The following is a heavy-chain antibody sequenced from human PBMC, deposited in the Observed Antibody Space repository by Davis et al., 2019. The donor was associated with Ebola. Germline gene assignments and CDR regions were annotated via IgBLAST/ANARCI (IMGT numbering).Heavy chain of an antibody. J-gene: IGHJ4*02. V-gene: IGHV1-2*04. Sequence: ASAQVSCKAFAYIFIGYYMHWVRQAPGQGHEWLGWINPYSGGTNYAQKFHGWVTMTRDTSISTAYMELSRLRSDDTAVYYCARVGATVTTFDYWGQGTLVTVSS. CDR3: ARVGATVTTFDY. CDR2: INPYSGGT. D-gene: IGHD4-17*01. CDR1: AYIFIGYY.